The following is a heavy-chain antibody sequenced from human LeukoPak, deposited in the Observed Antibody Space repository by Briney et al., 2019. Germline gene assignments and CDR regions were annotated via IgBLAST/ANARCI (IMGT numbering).Heavy chain of an antibody. CDR3: SRGHYGMDV. CDR2: ISYDGSNK. V-gene: IGHV3-30*03. CDR1: GFTFSSYG. J-gene: IGHJ6*02. Sequence: VGSLRLSCAASGFTFSSYGMHWVRQAPGKGLEWVAVISYDGSNKYYADSVKGRFTISRDNARNSVFLQMNNLRAEDTGVYYCSRGHYGMDVWGLGTTVTVSS.